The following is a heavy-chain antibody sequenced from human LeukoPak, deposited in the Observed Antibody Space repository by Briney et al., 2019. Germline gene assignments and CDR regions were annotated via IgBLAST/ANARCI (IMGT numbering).Heavy chain of an antibody. Sequence: ASVKVSCKASGYTFTGYYIHWVRQAPGQGLEWMGWINPNSGGTNFAQKFQGRVTMMRDTSSSTAYMELSRLMSDDTAVYYCARAFCSSTTCKRFNYFDQWGQGTLVTVSS. CDR3: ARAFCSSTTCKRFNYFDQ. CDR2: INPNSGGT. J-gene: IGHJ4*02. D-gene: IGHD2-2*01. V-gene: IGHV1-2*02. CDR1: GYTFTGYY.